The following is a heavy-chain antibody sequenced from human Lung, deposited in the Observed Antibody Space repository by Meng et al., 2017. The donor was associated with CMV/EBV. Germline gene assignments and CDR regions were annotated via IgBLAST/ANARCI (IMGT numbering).Heavy chain of an antibody. D-gene: IGHD2-15*01. V-gene: IGHV1-8*01. Sequence: SVXVSXXASGYTFTTYDINWVRQATGQGLEWMGWMNPNSGNKGYAQKFKGRVTMTRVNSISTAYMELSSLPSDDAAVYYCARTRIEVEPDGTKIKYYNYGMDVWGPGTXVTVAS. CDR3: ARTRIEVEPDGTKIKYYNYGMDV. J-gene: IGHJ6*02. CDR2: MNPNSGNK. CDR1: GYTFTTYD.